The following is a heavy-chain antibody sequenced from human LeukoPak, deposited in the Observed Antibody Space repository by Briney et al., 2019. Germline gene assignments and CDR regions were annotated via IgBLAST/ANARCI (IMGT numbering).Heavy chain of an antibody. Sequence: PGGSLRLSCAASGFTFSSYAMSWVRQAPGKGLEWVSAISGSGGSTYYADSVKGRFTISRDNSKNTLYLQMNSLRAEDTAVYYCAKSVSRWAGKSQNPYYMDVWGKGTTVTVSS. CDR2: ISGSGGST. J-gene: IGHJ6*03. V-gene: IGHV3-23*01. CDR1: GFTFSSYA. CDR3: AKSVSRWAGKSQNPYYMDV. D-gene: IGHD2/OR15-2a*01.